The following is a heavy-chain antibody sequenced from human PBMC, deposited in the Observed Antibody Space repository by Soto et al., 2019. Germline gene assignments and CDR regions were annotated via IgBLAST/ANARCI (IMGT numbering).Heavy chain of an antibody. J-gene: IGHJ6*02. Sequence: PSETLSLTCTVSGGSISSYYWSWIRQPPGKGLEWIGYIYYSGSTNYNPSLKSRVTISVDTSKNQFSLKLSSVTAADTAVYYCARGESSSWDQTYYYYGMDVWGQGTTVTVSS. V-gene: IGHV4-59*01. CDR2: IYYSGST. D-gene: IGHD6-13*01. CDR1: GGSISSYY. CDR3: ARGESSSWDQTYYYYGMDV.